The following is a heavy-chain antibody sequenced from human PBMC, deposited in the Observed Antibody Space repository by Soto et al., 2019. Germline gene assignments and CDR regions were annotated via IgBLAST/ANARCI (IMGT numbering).Heavy chain of an antibody. CDR3: AASIFYYGMDG. V-gene: IGHV5-51*01. J-gene: IGHJ6*02. Sequence: GESLKISCKGSGYTFTNYWIGWLRQMPGKGPEWMGIIYPGDSDTKYNPSFQGQVTISADKSITTTYLQWSSLKASDTAIYYCAASIFYYGMDGWGQGTTVTVSS. CDR1: GYTFTNYW. CDR2: IYPGDSDT.